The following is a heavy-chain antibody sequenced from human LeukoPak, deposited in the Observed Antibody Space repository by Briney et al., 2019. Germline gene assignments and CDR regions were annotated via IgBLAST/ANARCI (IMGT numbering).Heavy chain of an antibody. D-gene: IGHD2-2*01. CDR2: IDPSDSYT. Sequence: GESLRISCQCPGYSFTTYYITWVRQMPGKGLEWMGRIDPSDSYTNYSPSFQGHVTISSDQSISTAYLQWSSLKASDTAIYYCARRPVATNYYYGMDVWGQGTTVTVSS. V-gene: IGHV5-10-1*01. CDR3: ARRPVATNYYYGMDV. J-gene: IGHJ6*02. CDR1: GYSFTTYY.